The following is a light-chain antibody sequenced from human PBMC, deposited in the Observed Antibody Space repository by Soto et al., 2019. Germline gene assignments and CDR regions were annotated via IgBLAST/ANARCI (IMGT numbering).Light chain of an antibody. CDR2: DAS. Sequence: DIQMTQSPSTLSASVGDRVTITCRASQTISSGLAWYQQKPGKALGLLISDASSLESGVPSRFSGSGSGTEFTLTISSLQPDDFASYYCQQYNDFPWTFGQGTKVEIK. CDR3: QQYNDFPWT. J-gene: IGKJ1*01. CDR1: QTISSG. V-gene: IGKV1-5*01.